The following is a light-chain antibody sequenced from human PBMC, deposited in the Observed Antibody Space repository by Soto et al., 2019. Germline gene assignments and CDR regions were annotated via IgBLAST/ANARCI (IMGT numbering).Light chain of an antibody. V-gene: IGLV2-14*01. J-gene: IGLJ2*01. CDR3: SSYTSDTTVL. Sequence: QSALTQPASVSGSPGQSITMSCTGTSGDVGGYNYVSWYQQHPGKVPKLIIYEVSKRPSGVSNRFSGSKSGNTASLTISGLQGEDESHYYCSSYTSDTTVLFGGGTKVTVL. CDR2: EVS. CDR1: SGDVGGYNY.